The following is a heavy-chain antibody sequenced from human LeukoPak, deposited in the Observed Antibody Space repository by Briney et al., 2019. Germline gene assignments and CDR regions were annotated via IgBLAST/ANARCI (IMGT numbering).Heavy chain of an antibody. V-gene: IGHV3-30*03. Sequence: GGSLRLSCAASGFPFSSYGMHWVRQAPGKGLEWVAAISNDGNNKFYADSVKGRFTISRDNPKNTMNLQMNSLRAEDTAVYYCAREKAVAGRYFDYWGQGTLVTVSS. CDR2: ISNDGNNK. D-gene: IGHD6-19*01. CDR3: AREKAVAGRYFDY. J-gene: IGHJ4*02. CDR1: GFPFSSYG.